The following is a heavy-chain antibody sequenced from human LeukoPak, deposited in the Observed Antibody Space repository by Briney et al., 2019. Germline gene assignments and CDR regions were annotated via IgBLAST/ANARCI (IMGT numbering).Heavy chain of an antibody. CDR1: RFTFSSYE. CDR3: ARGGRQGYDILTGYYNGMHYFDY. V-gene: IGHV3-48*03. CDR2: ISSIVTTI. D-gene: IGHD3-9*01. Sequence: PGGCLRLSCAASRFTFSSYEMNWVRQAPGKGLEWVSYISSIVTTIFYADSVKGRFTISRDNAKNSLYLQMNSLRAEDTAVYYCARGGRQGYDILTGYYNGMHYFDYWGQGTPATVSS. J-gene: IGHJ4*02.